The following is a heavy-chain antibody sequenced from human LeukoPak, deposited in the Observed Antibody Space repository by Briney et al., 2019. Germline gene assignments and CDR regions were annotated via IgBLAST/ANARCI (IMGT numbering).Heavy chain of an antibody. J-gene: IGHJ4*02. V-gene: IGHV3-74*01. CDR2: INSDGSST. D-gene: IGHD5-18*01. CDR3: ARGRGYSYGWIGEKLLDY. Sequence: GGSLTLSCPASGGTFSSYWMHWVRQPPGTGLVWVSRINSDGSSTRYADSVNGGFTISRDNDKNTLYLQMNSLRAEDTAVYYCARGRGYSYGWIGEKLLDYWGQGTLVTVSS. CDR1: GGTFSSYW.